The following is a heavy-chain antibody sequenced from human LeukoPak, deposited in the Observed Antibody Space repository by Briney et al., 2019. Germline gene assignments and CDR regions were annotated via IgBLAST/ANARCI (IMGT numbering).Heavy chain of an antibody. V-gene: IGHV1-69*13. D-gene: IGHD6-13*01. CDR1: VGTFTIYA. CDR3: ASDTGYSRTLSIYYGMDV. Sequence: ASVTVSCTASVGTFTIYAISWVRQAPRQGLEWMGGIIPIFGTANYAQKFQGRVTITADESTSTAYMELSSLRSEDTAVYYCASDTGYSRTLSIYYGMDVWGQGTTVTVSS. J-gene: IGHJ6*02. CDR2: IIPIFGTA.